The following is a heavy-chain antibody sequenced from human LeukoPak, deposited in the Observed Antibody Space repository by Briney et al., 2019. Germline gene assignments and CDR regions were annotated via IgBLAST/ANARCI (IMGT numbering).Heavy chain of an antibody. CDR1: GFTFSTYS. V-gene: IGHV3-48*01. CDR2: ISSSSSTI. J-gene: IGHJ5*02. D-gene: IGHD3-22*01. CDR3: ARDLAHYDSSGYPRSGNWFDP. Sequence: GGSLRLSCATSGFTFSTYSMNWVRQAPGKGLKWVSYISSSSSTIYYADSVKGRFTISRDNSKNTLYLQMNSLRAEDTAVYYCARDLAHYDSSGYPRSGNWFDPWGQGTLVTVSS.